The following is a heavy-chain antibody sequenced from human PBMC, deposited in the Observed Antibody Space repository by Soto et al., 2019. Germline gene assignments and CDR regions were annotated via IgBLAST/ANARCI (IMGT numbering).Heavy chain of an antibody. V-gene: IGHV3-30*03. D-gene: IGHD3-10*01. CDR3: ARDGVRADTMVRGVKDAFDI. CDR2: ISYDGSNK. Sequence: GGSLRLSCAASGFTFSSYGMHWVRQAPGKGLEWVAVISYDGSNKYYADSVKGRFTISRDNSKNTLYLQMSSLRAEDTAVYYCARDGVRADTMVRGVKDAFDIWGQGTMVTVSS. CDR1: GFTFSSYG. J-gene: IGHJ3*02.